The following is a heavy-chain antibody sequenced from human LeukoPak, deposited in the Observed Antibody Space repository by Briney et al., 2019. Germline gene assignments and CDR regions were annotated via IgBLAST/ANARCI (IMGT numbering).Heavy chain of an antibody. CDR1: GFTFSSYA. J-gene: IGHJ4*02. Sequence: GGSLRLSCAASGFTFSSYAMSWVRQTPGKGLEWLGRIESKTYGGTIDYAAPVKGRFTVSRDDSKNTVHLQMNSLKAEDTGVYYCTTDYCRSGSCLLRYWGQGNLVTVSS. V-gene: IGHV3-15*04. CDR3: TTDYCRSGSCLLRY. CDR2: IESKTYGGTI. D-gene: IGHD2-15*01.